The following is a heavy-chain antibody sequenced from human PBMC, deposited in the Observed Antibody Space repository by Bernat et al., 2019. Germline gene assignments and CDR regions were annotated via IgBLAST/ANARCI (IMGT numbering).Heavy chain of an antibody. J-gene: IGHJ5*02. Sequence: QVQLVESGGGVVQPGRSLRLSCAASGFTFSSYAMHWVRQAPGKGLEWVAVISYDGSNKYYADSVKGRFTISRDNPKNTLYLQMNSLRAEDTAVYYCARDPSSGWYENWFDPWGQGTLVTVSS. D-gene: IGHD6-19*01. CDR2: ISYDGSNK. CDR1: GFTFSSYA. V-gene: IGHV3-30-3*01. CDR3: ARDPSSGWYENWFDP.